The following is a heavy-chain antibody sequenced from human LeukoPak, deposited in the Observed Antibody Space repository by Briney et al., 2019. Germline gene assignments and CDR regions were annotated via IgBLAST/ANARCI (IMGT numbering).Heavy chain of an antibody. V-gene: IGHV1-2*02. CDR2: INPNSGGT. J-gene: IGHJ4*02. D-gene: IGHD3-9*01. CDR1: GYTFTSYD. CDR3: ARSPHILTGENFDY. Sequence: GASVKVSCKASGYTFTSYDINWVRQATGQGLEWMGWINPNSGGTNYAQKFQGRVTMTRDTSITTAYMEMSRLRSDDTALYYCARSPHILTGENFDYWGQGTLVTVSS.